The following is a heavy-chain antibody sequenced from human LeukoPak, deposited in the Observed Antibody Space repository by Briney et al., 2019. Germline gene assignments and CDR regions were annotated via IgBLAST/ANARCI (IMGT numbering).Heavy chain of an antibody. D-gene: IGHD5-18*01. Sequence: ASVKVSCKTSGYTFASYHIHWVRQARGQGLEWMGIIKISGGSSTYAQMFQGRVTMTRDTSTRTVYMEMSSLTSEDTALYYCAREREDSYYFDYWGQGTLVTVSS. J-gene: IGHJ4*02. V-gene: IGHV1-46*01. CDR3: AREREDSYYFDY. CDR1: GYTFASYH. CDR2: IKISGGSS.